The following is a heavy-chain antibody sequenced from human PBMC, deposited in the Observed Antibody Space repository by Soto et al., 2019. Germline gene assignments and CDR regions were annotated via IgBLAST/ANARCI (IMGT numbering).Heavy chain of an antibody. D-gene: IGHD6-19*01. V-gene: IGHV3-23*01. CDR3: AKEAVSGWYYFDY. CDR1: EFKFSSYA. J-gene: IGHJ4*02. Sequence: GPLRQSCGAAEFKFSSYARSCVSRDTGKGLEWVSTISGSGGSAYYADSLKGRFTISRDNSKNTLFLQMSSQRAEDTAVYYCAKEAVSGWYYFDYWGPGTLVTVSS. CDR2: ISGSGGSA.